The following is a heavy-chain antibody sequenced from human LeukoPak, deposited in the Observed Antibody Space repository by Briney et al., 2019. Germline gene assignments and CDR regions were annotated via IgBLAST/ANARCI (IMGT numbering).Heavy chain of an antibody. CDR3: ARDSGTYGYYMDV. J-gene: IGHJ6*04. CDR2: IRYDGSNK. V-gene: IGHV3-30*02. CDR1: GFTFSSYG. D-gene: IGHD1-26*01. Sequence: PGGSLRLSCAASGFTFSSYGMHWVRQAPGKGLEWVAFIRYDGSNKYYADSVTGRFTISRDNAKNSVYLQMNSLRVEDTAVYYCARDSGTYGYYMDVWGKGTTVTVSS.